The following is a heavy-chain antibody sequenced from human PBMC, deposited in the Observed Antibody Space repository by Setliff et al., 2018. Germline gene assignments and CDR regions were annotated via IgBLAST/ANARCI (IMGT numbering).Heavy chain of an antibody. Sequence: SETLSLTCTVSGGSFSSGGYYWNWIRQHPGKGLEWIGYIYYSGTTYSNPTLKSRVTISVDTSKSQFSLNLTSVTAADTAICYCARVRWDRESFDIWGQGTMVTVSS. J-gene: IGHJ3*02. CDR1: GGSFSSGGYY. V-gene: IGHV4-31*03. D-gene: IGHD1-26*01. CDR3: ARVRWDRESFDI. CDR2: IYYSGTT.